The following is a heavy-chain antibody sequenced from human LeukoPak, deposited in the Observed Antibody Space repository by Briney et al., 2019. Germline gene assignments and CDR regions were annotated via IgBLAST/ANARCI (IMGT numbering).Heavy chain of an antibody. V-gene: IGHV4-59*11. CDR1: GGSISSHY. CDR2: IYYSGST. CDR3: ARDRDYGSGSWGYYYYYMDV. D-gene: IGHD3-10*01. Sequence: PSETLSLTCTVSGGSISSHYWSWIRQPPGKGLEWIGYIYYSGSTNYNPSLKSRVTISVDTSKNQFSLKLSSVTAADTAVYYCARDRDYGSGSWGYYYYYMDVWGKGTTVTVSS. J-gene: IGHJ6*03.